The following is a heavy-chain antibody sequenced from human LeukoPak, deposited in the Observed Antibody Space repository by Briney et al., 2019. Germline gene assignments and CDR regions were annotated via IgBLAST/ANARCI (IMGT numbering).Heavy chain of an antibody. Sequence: SETLSLTCAVSGGSISSYYWSWIRQPPGKGLEWIGYIYNSGNTNYNSSLKSRITISVDTSKNQFSLKLSSVTAADTAVYYCARGPDRGVTNWGQGTLVTVSS. CDR3: ARGPDRGVTN. CDR2: IYNSGNT. J-gene: IGHJ4*02. D-gene: IGHD3-10*01. CDR1: GGSISSYY. V-gene: IGHV4-59*01.